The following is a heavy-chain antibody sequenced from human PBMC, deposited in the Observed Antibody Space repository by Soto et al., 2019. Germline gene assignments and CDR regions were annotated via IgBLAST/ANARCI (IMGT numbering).Heavy chain of an antibody. V-gene: IGHV1-69*02. CDR1: GGTFRSYT. Sequence: ASVKVSCKASGGTFRSYTISWVRQAPGQGLEWMGRIIPILGIANYAQKFQGRVTITADKSTSTAYMELSSLRAEDTAVYYCAKGGEGYCSGTSCLYHMDAWGKGTTVTVSS. CDR2: IIPILGIA. D-gene: IGHD2-15*01. J-gene: IGHJ6*03. CDR3: AKGGEGYCSGTSCLYHMDA.